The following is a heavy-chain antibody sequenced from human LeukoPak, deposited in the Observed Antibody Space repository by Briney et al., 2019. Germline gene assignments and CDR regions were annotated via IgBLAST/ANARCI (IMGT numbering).Heavy chain of an antibody. V-gene: IGHV1-46*01. Sequence: EASVKVSCKASGYTFISYYMHWVRQAPGQGLEWMGIINPSSGSTNYAQKFQGRVTMTRDTSTSTVYMELSSLRSDDTAVYYCARDEGALDIWGQGTMVTVSS. CDR3: ARDEGALDI. CDR1: GYTFISYY. CDR2: INPSSGST. J-gene: IGHJ3*02.